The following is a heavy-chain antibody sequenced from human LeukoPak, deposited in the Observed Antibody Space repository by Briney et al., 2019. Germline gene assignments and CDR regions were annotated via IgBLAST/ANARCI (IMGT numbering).Heavy chain of an antibody. J-gene: IGHJ6*02. CDR1: GGSFSSGDYY. CDR3: AREASAARTSYYGLDV. V-gene: IGHV4-31*03. CDR2: IYYSGST. D-gene: IGHD6-6*01. Sequence: SETLSLTCTVSGGSFSSGDYYWSWIRQHPGKGLEWIGYIYYSGSTYHNPSLRSRVTMSVDTSKNQFSLKLSSVTAADTAVYYCAREASAARTSYYGLDVWGQGTTITVSS.